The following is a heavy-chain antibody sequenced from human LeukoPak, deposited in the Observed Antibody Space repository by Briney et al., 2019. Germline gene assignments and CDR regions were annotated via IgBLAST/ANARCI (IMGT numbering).Heavy chain of an antibody. CDR3: ASGGRVYGSRGYYHDY. V-gene: IGHV1-2*06. Sequence: GASVKLSCKTSGYTFTGYYLHWLRQAPGQGLEWMGRINSDSAGTNYAQKLQGRVTMTRDTSTNTPYMQLSRLTSDDTAVYYCASGGRVYGSRGYYHDYWGEGALVTVSS. CDR2: INSDSAGT. CDR1: GYTFTGYY. D-gene: IGHD3-22*01. J-gene: IGHJ4*02.